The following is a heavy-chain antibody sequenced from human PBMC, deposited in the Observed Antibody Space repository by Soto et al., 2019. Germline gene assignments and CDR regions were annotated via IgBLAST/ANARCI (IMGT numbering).Heavy chain of an antibody. CDR3: VRGYSSSFDY. D-gene: IGHD2-15*01. CDR2: TYYRSKWTN. V-gene: IGHV6-1*01. Sequence: SQTLSLTCAISGDSVSSISASWNWIRQSPSRGLEWLGRTYYRSKWTNDYAVSVKSRITINPDTSKNQFSLQLSSVTPEDTAMYCCVRGYSSSFDYWGQGTLVTVSS. J-gene: IGHJ4*02. CDR1: GDSVSSISAS.